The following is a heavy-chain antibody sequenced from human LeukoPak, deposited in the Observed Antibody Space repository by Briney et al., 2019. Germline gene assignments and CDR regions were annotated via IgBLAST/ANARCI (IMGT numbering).Heavy chain of an antibody. CDR1: GFTFSSYR. Sequence: GGSLRLSCAASGFTFSSYRMTWVRQAPGKGLEWVSYISSSSSTIYYADSVKGRFTISRDNAKNSLYLQMNSLRAEDTAVYYCAREMGSSGYWGQGTLVTVSS. J-gene: IGHJ4*02. CDR2: ISSSSSTI. D-gene: IGHD3-10*01. CDR3: AREMGSSGY. V-gene: IGHV3-48*01.